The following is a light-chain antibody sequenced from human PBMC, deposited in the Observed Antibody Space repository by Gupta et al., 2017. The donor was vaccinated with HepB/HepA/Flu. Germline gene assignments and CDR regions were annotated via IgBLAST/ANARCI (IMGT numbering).Light chain of an antibody. Sequence: QSLLTQPPSASGTPGQRVTISCSGRDSNIGSNTVNWYQHLPGTTPKLLIYNNVQRPSGVPDRFSGSKSGTSASLAISGLQSEDEADFYCAAWDETLNGLVFGGGTKLTVL. J-gene: IGLJ3*02. CDR2: NNV. CDR3: AAWDETLNGLV. CDR1: DSNIGSNT. V-gene: IGLV1-44*01.